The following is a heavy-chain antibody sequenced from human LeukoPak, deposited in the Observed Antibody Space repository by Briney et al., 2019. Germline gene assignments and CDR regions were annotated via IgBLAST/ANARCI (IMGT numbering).Heavy chain of an antibody. D-gene: IGHD3-10*01. J-gene: IGHJ4*02. Sequence: PGGSLRLSCAASGFXFSSYWMSWVRQAPGKGLEWVANIKEGGSEKYYVDSVKGRFTISRDNAKNSLFLQMNSLRAEDTAVYYCARVRRYYGSGSSIDYWGQGTLVTVSS. CDR1: GFXFSSYW. V-gene: IGHV3-7*05. CDR2: IKEGGSEK. CDR3: ARVRRYYGSGSSIDY.